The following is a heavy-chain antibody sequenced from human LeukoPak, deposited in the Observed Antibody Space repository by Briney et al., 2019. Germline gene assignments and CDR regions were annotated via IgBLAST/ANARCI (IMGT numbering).Heavy chain of an antibody. D-gene: IGHD3/OR15-3a*01. CDR3: ARDRMDTVDY. V-gene: IGHV4-30-4*01. CDR1: GGSISSGDYY. CDR2: IYYSGST. J-gene: IGHJ4*02. Sequence: SETLSLTCTVSGGSISSGDYYWSWIRHPPGKGLEWIGYIYYSGSTYYNPSLKSRVTISVDTSKNQFSLKLSSVTAADTAVYYCARDRMDTVDYWGQGTLVTVSS.